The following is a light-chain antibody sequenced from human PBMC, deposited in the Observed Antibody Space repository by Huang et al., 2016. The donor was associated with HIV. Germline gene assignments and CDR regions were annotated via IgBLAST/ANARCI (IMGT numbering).Light chain of an antibody. CDR1: QSVLYSSNNKNY. CDR2: WAA. J-gene: IGKJ3*01. V-gene: IGKV4-1*01. Sequence: DIVMTQSPDSLAVSLGKRATINCKSSQSVLYSSNNKNYLAWYQQKPGQPPKLLIYWAATRESGVPDRFSGSWSGTDFTLTISSLQAEDVAVYYCQQYYSTPPVTFGPGTKVDIK. CDR3: QQYYSTPPVT.